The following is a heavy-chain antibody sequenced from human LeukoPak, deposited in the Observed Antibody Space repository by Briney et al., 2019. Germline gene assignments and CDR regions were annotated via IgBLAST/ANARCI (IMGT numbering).Heavy chain of an antibody. CDR2: IIPIFGIA. V-gene: IGHV1-69*04. Sequence: SVKVSCKASGGTFSSYAISWVRQAPGQGLEWMGRIIPIFGIANYAQKFQGRVTITADKSTSTAYMGLSSLRSEDTAVYYCARALVATRVYNLGSYFDYWGQGTLVTVSS. D-gene: IGHD5-12*01. CDR1: GGTFSSYA. CDR3: ARALVATRVYNLGSYFDY. J-gene: IGHJ4*02.